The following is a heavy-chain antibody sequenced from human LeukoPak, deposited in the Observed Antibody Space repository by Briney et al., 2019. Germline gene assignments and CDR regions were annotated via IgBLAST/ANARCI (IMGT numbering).Heavy chain of an antibody. CDR2: IYYSGST. CDR1: GGSISSSTYY. CDR3: ARHYTVTSDL. J-gene: IGHJ2*01. D-gene: IGHD4-11*01. V-gene: IGHV4-39*01. Sequence: PSETLSLTCTVSGGSISSSTYYWGWIRQPPGKGLEWIGSIYYSGSTYYNPSPKSRVTISVDTSKNQVSLKLSSVTAADTAVYYCARHYTVTSDLWGRGTLVTVSS.